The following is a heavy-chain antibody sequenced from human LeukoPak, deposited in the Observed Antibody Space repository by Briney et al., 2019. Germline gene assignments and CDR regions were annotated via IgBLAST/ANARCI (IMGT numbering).Heavy chain of an antibody. CDR3: ARERIGDDAFDI. CDR1: GFTFSSYE. D-gene: IGHD2-15*01. Sequence: GGSLRLSCAASGFTFSSYEMNWVRQAPGKGLEWVSYISGSGNPIYYADSVKGRFTISRDNAKNSLYLQMNSLRAEDTALYYCARERIGDDAFDIWGQGTMVTVSS. CDR2: ISGSGNPI. J-gene: IGHJ3*02. V-gene: IGHV3-48*03.